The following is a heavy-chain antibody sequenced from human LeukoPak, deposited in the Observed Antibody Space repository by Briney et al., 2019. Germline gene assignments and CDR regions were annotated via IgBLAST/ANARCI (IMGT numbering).Heavy chain of an antibody. D-gene: IGHD1-26*01. CDR3: ARGYSGSYPYYFDY. J-gene: IGHJ4*02. CDR1: GYTFTGYY. V-gene: IGHV1-2*02. CDR2: INPNSDGT. Sequence: ASVKVSCKASGYTFTGYYMHWVRQAPGQGLEWMGWINPNSDGTNYAQKFQGRVTMTRDTSISTAYMELSRLRSDDTAVYYCARGYSGSYPYYFDYWGQGTLVTVSS.